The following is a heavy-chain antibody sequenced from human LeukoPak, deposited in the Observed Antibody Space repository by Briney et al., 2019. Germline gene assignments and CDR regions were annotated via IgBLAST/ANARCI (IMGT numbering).Heavy chain of an antibody. CDR2: MSPNSGNT. Sequence: ASVKVSCKTSGYTFTSYDINWVRQATGQGREWMGYMSPNSGNTGYAQNIQGRVTMTRNTSINTAYMELSSLRSEDTAVYYCARGMTQCMDVWGKGTTVTVSS. CDR3: ARGMTQCMDV. J-gene: IGHJ6*03. CDR1: GYTFTSYD. D-gene: IGHD3-16*01. V-gene: IGHV1-8*01.